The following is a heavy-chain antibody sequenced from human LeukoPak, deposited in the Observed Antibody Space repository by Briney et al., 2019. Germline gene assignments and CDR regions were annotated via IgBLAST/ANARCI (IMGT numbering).Heavy chain of an antibody. CDR3: AKGAVRGVVIYYFDY. J-gene: IGHJ4*02. Sequence: GGSLRLSCAASGFTFSSYAMSWVRQAPGKGLEWVSAISGSGGSTYYADSVKGRFTISRDNSKNTLYLQMNSLGAEDTAVYYCAKGAVRGVVIYYFDYWGQGTLVTVSS. D-gene: IGHD3-10*01. CDR1: GFTFSSYA. CDR2: ISGSGGST. V-gene: IGHV3-23*01.